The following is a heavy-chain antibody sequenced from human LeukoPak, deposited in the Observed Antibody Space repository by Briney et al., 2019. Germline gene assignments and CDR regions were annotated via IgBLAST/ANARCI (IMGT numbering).Heavy chain of an antibody. CDR3: ARDRRGGSTVTGP. CDR1: GGTFSSYA. D-gene: IGHD4-17*01. J-gene: IGHJ5*02. CDR2: IIPIFGTA. Sequence: GASVKVSCKASGGTFSSYAISWVRQAPGQGLEWMGRIIPIFGTANYAQKFQGRVTITTDESTSTAYMELSSLRSEDTAVYYCARDRRGGSTVTGPWGQGTLVTVSS. V-gene: IGHV1-69*05.